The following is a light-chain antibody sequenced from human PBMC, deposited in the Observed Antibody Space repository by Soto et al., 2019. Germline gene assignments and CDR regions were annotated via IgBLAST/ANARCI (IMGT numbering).Light chain of an antibody. J-gene: IGKJ2*01. Sequence: DIQMTQSPSSLSASLGDRVTITCRASQTINNYLHWYQQRPGEAPKLLIYSASNLQTGVPPRFSGSGSRTHFTLTISSLQPEDFATYYCQQSSSTPHTFGQGTIVEIK. CDR1: QTINNY. CDR2: SAS. CDR3: QQSSSTPHT. V-gene: IGKV1-39*01.